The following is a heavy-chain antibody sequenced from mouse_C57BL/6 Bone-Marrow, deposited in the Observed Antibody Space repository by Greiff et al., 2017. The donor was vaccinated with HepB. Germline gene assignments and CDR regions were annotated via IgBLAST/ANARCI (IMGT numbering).Heavy chain of an antibody. Sequence: VQLQESGTELVKPGASVKLSCKASGYTFTSYWIHWVKQRPGQGLEWIGNINPRHGGTDYSEKFKSKATLTVDKSSSTAYMQLSSLSSEESAAYYCARGWLPYAMDYWGQGTSVTVSA. CDR2: INPRHGGT. CDR1: GYTFTSYW. V-gene: IGHV1-53*01. D-gene: IGHD2-3*01. J-gene: IGHJ4*01. CDR3: ARGWLPYAMDY.